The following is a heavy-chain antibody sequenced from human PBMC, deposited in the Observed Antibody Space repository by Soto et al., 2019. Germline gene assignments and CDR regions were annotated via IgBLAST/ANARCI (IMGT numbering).Heavy chain of an antibody. V-gene: IGHV3-23*01. CDR1: GFTFSSYA. J-gene: IGHJ4*02. D-gene: IGHD6-19*01. CDR2: ISGSGGST. CDR3: AKETHEQWLVEDYFDY. Sequence: GGSLRLSCAASGFTFSSYAMSWVRQAPGKGLEWVSAISGSGGSTYYADSVKGRFTISRDNSKNTLYLQMNSLRAEDTAVYYCAKETHEQWLVEDYFDYWGQGTLVTVSS.